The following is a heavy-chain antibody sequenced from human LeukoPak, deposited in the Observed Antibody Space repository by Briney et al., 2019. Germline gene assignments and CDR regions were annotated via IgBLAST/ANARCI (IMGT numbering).Heavy chain of an antibody. J-gene: IGHJ4*02. Sequence: GGYLRLYCAASGFTFSSYAMHWVRQAPGKGLEWVAVISYDGSNKYYADSVKGRFTISRDNSKTTLYLQMNSLRAEDTAVYYCARDGTDYGGDYWGQGTLVTVSS. CDR3: ARDGTDYGGDY. V-gene: IGHV3-30*04. D-gene: IGHD4-17*01. CDR2: ISYDGSNK. CDR1: GFTFSSYA.